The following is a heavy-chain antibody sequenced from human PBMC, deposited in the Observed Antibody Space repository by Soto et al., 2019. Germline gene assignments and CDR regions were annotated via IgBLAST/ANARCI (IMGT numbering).Heavy chain of an antibody. D-gene: IGHD1-7*01. CDR1: AGSLSPTTYF. V-gene: IGHV4-39*01. J-gene: IGHJ6*02. CDR2: IYYSGSA. CDR3: ARKAGTSNFYYYGVDV. Sequence: SETLPLRWSGSAGSLSPTTYFLCRLRQPPGKGLEWIGTIYYSGSAYYSPSLKSRGTISVDTSKNQFSLKLSSVTAADTAVYYCARKAGTSNFYYYGVDVRGQGTTVT.